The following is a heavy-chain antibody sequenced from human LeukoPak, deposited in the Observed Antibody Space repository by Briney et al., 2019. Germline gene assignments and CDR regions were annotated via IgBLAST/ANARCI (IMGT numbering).Heavy chain of an antibody. CDR1: GFTVSSYW. CDR2: ISWNSGNI. CDR3: AKGDRYSFGSGYFDY. D-gene: IGHD3-10*01. Sequence: GGSLRLSCAASGFTVSSYWMGWVRQVPGKGLEWVSGISWNSGNIGYADSVRGRFTISRDSAKNSLFLQMNSLRAEDMALYYCAKGDRYSFGSGYFDYWGQGTLVTVSS. J-gene: IGHJ4*02. V-gene: IGHV3-9*03.